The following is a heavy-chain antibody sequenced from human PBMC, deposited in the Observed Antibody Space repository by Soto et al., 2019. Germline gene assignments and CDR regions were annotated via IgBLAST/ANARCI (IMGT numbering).Heavy chain of an antibody. D-gene: IGHD3-10*01. Sequence: WTWIRQSPGKGLEWIGQIDAAGSAIYSPSLKSRVTISRGTTNNEFFLDRASVTAADAALSYCASGLFSKTSYSGGWYFFDYCGQGTLVPVSS. J-gene: IGHJ4*02. CDR2: IDAAGSA. CDR3: ASGLFSKTSYSGGWYFFDY. V-gene: IGHV4-34*01.